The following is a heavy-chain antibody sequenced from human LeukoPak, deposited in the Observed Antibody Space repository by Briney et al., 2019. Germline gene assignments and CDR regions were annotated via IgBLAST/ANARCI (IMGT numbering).Heavy chain of an antibody. CDR1: GGTFSSYA. CDR2: IIPILGIA. Sequence: GASVKVSCKASGGTFSSYAISWVRQAPGQGLEWMGRIIPILGIANYAQKFQGRVTITADKSTSTAYMELSSLRSEDTAVYYCARGGYSGSYSDYWGQGTLVTVSS. CDR3: ARGGYSGSYSDY. V-gene: IGHV1-69*04. J-gene: IGHJ4*02. D-gene: IGHD1-26*01.